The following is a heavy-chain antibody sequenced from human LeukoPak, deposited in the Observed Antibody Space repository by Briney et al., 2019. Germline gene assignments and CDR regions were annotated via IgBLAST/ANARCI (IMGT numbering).Heavy chain of an antibody. CDR1: GGSISSSSYY. D-gene: IGHD6-19*01. V-gene: IGHV4-39*01. J-gene: IGHJ4*02. CDR3: ARQYSSGFYYFDY. CDR2: IYYSGST. Sequence: SETLSLTCTVSGGSISSSSYYWGWIRQPPGRGLEWIGSIYYSGSTYYNPSLKSRVTISVDTSKNQFSLKLSSVTAADTAVYYCARQYSSGFYYFDYWGQGTLVTVSS.